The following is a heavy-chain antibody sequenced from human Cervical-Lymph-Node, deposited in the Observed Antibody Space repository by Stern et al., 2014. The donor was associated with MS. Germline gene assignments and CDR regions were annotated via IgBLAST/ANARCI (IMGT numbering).Heavy chain of an antibody. CDR1: GYNFTNYY. V-gene: IGHV1-46*01. J-gene: IGHJ4*02. CDR3: ARSDYSNYKGLDY. CDR2: INPNSGNT. D-gene: IGHD4-11*01. Sequence: VQLEESGAEVKKPGASVKVSCKASGYNFTNYYMHWLRQAPGQGLEWLGMINPNSGNTRYTQKFQGRVSMTRDVSTSTVYMELSSLRSEDTAIHYCARSDYSNYKGLDYWGQGTLVTVSS.